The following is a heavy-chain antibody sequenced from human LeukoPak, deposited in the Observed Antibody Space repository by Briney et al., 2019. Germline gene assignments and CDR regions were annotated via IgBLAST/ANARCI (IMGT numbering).Heavy chain of an antibody. CDR1: GGTFSSYA. CDR2: IIPNLGIA. Sequence: ASVKVSCKASGGTFSSYAISWVRQARGQGLEWMGRIIPNLGIANYAQKFQGRVTITADKSTSTAYMELSSLRSEDTAVYYCASGYYEGGAFDSWGQGTMVTVSS. CDR3: ASGYYEGGAFDS. V-gene: IGHV1-69*04. J-gene: IGHJ3*02. D-gene: IGHD3-3*01.